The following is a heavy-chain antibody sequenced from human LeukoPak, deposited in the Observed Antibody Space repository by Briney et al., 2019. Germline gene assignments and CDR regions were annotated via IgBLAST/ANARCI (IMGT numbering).Heavy chain of an antibody. Sequence: ASVKVSCKTSGYIFIDYYLHWVRQAPGQGLEWLGWIFPYNGDTNYAEKFQGRVTMTSDTSSKTVYMEMRSLRSDDTAVYYCAREMGVGSTMGYFYYWGQGTLVTVSS. D-gene: IGHD1-26*01. CDR1: GYIFIDYY. CDR3: AREMGVGSTMGYFYY. V-gene: IGHV1-2*02. J-gene: IGHJ4*02. CDR2: IFPYNGDT.